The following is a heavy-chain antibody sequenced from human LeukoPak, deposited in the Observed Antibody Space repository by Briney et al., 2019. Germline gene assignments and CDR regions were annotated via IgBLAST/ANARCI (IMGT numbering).Heavy chain of an antibody. V-gene: IGHV3-7*03. CDR3: ARDGWGYYDSSGYSPYYYYGMDV. CDR1: GFTFSSYW. CDR2: IKQDGSEK. Sequence: GGSLRLSCAASGFTFSSYWMSWVRQAPGKGLEWVANIKQDGSEKYYVDSVKGRFTISRDNAKNSLYLQMNSLRAEDTAVYYCARDGWGYYDSSGYSPYYYYGMDVWGQGTTVTVSS. D-gene: IGHD3-22*01. J-gene: IGHJ6*02.